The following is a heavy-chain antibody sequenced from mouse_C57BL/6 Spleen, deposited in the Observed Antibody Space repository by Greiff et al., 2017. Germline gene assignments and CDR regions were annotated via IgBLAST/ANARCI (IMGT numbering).Heavy chain of an antibody. V-gene: IGHV1-15*01. CDR2: IDPETGGT. CDR1: GYTFTDYE. D-gene: IGHD1-1*02. J-gene: IGHJ1*03. Sequence: QVQLQQSGAELVRPGASVTLSCKASGYTFTDYEMHWVKQTPVHGLEWIGAIDPETGGTAYNHKFKGKAILTADKSSSTAYMELRSLTSEDSAVYYCTIGTVVAYWYFDVWGTGTTVTVSS. CDR3: TIGTVVAYWYFDV.